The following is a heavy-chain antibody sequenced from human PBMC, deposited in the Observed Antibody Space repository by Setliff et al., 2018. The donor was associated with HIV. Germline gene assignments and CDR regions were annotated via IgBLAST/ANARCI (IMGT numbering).Heavy chain of an antibody. V-gene: IGHV1-69*01. CDR1: GGTFSSYA. J-gene: IGHJ4*02. Sequence: VKVSCKASGGTFSSYAISWVRQAPGQGLEWMGGIIPIFGTANYAQKFQGRVTITADESTSTAYTELSSLRSEDTAVYYCARVDYGSGSFDYWGQGTLVTVSS. CDR3: ARVDYGSGSFDY. CDR2: IIPIFGTA. D-gene: IGHD3-10*01.